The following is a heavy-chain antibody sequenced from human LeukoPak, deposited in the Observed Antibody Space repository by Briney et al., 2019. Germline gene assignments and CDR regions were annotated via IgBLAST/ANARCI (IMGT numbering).Heavy chain of an antibody. Sequence: SETLSLTCAVYGGSFSGYYWSWIRQPPGKGLEWIGEINHSGSTNYNPSLKSRVTISVDTSKNQFSLKLSSVTAADTAVYYYARRGYYYDSSGYRYYYMDVWGKGTTVTISS. V-gene: IGHV4-34*01. CDR3: ARRGYYYDSSGYRYYYMDV. CDR2: INHSGST. D-gene: IGHD3-22*01. CDR1: GGSFSGYY. J-gene: IGHJ6*03.